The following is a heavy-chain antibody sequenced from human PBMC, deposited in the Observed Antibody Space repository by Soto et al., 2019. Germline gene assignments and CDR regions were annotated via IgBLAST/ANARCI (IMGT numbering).Heavy chain of an antibody. CDR3: AKANTAGDYIYYFDY. Sequence: QVQLVESGGGVVQPGRSLRLSCAASGFTFSSYGMHWVSQAPGKGLEWVAVISYDGSNKYYADAVKGRFTISRDNYKNTLYLQMNSLRAADTAVYYCAKANTAGDYIYYFDYWGQGTLVTVSS. D-gene: IGHD4-17*01. V-gene: IGHV3-30*18. CDR2: ISYDGSNK. J-gene: IGHJ4*02. CDR1: GFTFSSYG.